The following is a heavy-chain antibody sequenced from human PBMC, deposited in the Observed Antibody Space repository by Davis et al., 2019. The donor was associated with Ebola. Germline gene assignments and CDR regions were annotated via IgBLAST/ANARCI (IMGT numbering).Heavy chain of an antibody. V-gene: IGHV3-30*02. D-gene: IGHD6-19*01. J-gene: IGHJ4*02. Sequence: PGGSLRLSCAASGFTFSSYGMHWVRQAPGKGLEWVAFIRYDGSNKYYADSVKGRFTISRDNSKNTLYLQMNSLRAEDTAVYYCARTNSGWYLDYFDYWGQGTLVTVSS. CDR3: ARTNSGWYLDYFDY. CDR2: IRYDGSNK. CDR1: GFTFSSYG.